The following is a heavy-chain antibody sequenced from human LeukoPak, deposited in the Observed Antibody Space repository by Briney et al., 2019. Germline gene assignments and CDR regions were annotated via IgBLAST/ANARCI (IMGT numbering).Heavy chain of an antibody. CDR1: GYTFISYD. J-gene: IGHJ4*02. CDR2: ISAYNGNT. CDR3: ARGEVGGSYGIAFDY. V-gene: IGHV1-18*01. Sequence: ASVKVSCKASGYTFISYDISWVRQAPGQGLEWMGWISAYNGNTNYAQKFQGRVTMTTDTSTSTAYMELRSLRSDDTAVYYCARGEVGGSYGIAFDYWGQGTLVTVSS. D-gene: IGHD1-26*01.